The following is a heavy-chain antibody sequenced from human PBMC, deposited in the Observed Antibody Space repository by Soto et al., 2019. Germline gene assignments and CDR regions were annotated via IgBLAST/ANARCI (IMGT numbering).Heavy chain of an antibody. Sequence: LSLTCTVSGGSISSGGYYWSWIRQHPGKGLEWIGYIYYSGSTYYNPSLKSRVTISVDTSKNQFSLKLSSVTAADTAVYYCARDRLEADSYYYYGMDVWGQGTTVTVSS. V-gene: IGHV4-31*03. CDR2: IYYSGST. J-gene: IGHJ6*02. CDR3: ARDRLEADSYYYYGMDV. D-gene: IGHD4-17*01. CDR1: GGSISSGGYY.